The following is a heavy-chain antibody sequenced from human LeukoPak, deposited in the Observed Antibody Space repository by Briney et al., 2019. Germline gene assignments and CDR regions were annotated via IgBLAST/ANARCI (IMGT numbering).Heavy chain of an antibody. Sequence: PSQTLSLTCTVSGGSISSGSYYWSWIRQPAGKGLEWIGRIYTSGSTNYNPSLKSRVTISVDTSKNQLSLKLSSVTAADTAVYYCAIYDFWSGYYSPRGNYYYMDVWGKGTTVTVSS. V-gene: IGHV4-61*02. CDR2: IYTSGST. J-gene: IGHJ6*03. D-gene: IGHD3-3*01. CDR3: AIYDFWSGYYSPRGNYYYMDV. CDR1: GGSISSGSYY.